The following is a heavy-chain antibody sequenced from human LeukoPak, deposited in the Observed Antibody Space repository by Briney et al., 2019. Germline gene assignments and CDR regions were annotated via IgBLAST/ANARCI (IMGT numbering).Heavy chain of an antibody. CDR2: ISSSSSYI. D-gene: IGHD3-22*01. Sequence: GGSLRLSCAASGFTFSSYSMNWVRQAPGKGLEWVSSISSSSSYIYYADSVKGRFTISRDNAKNSLYLQMNSLRAEDTAVYYCARGWLSLLLTPYYFDYWGQGTLVTVSS. J-gene: IGHJ4*02. V-gene: IGHV3-21*01. CDR3: ARGWLSLLLTPYYFDY. CDR1: GFTFSSYS.